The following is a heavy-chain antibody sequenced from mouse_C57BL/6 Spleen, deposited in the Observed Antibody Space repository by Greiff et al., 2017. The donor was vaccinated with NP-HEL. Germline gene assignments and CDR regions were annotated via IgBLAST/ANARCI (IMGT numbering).Heavy chain of an antibody. CDR1: GFTFSDYG. Sequence: EVKLMESGGGLVKPGGSLKLSCAASGFTFSDYGMHWVRQAPEKGLEWVAYISSGSSTIYYADTVKGRFTISRDNAKNTLFLQMTSLRSEDTAMYYCARAGYYWFAYWGQGTLVTVSA. V-gene: IGHV5-17*01. CDR3: ARAGYYWFAY. CDR2: ISSGSSTI. D-gene: IGHD2-3*01. J-gene: IGHJ3*01.